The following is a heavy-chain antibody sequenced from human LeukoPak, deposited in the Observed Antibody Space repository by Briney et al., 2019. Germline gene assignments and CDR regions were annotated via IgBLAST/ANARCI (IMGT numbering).Heavy chain of an antibody. CDR2: ITAYDGDT. D-gene: IGHD1-1*01. J-gene: IGHJ3*02. Sequence: GASVKVSCKASGFSFPSYGLSWVRQAPGQGLEWIGWITAYDGDTNYAEKFQGRVTMATDTSTSTASMELWSMRSDDTAVYYCARDWQLPSGPDVFDIWGQGTVVTVSS. CDR1: GFSFPSYG. CDR3: ARDWQLPSGPDVFDI. V-gene: IGHV1-18*01.